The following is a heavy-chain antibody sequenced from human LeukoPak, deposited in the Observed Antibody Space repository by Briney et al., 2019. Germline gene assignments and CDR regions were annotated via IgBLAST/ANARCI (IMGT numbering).Heavy chain of an antibody. CDR1: GFTFSSYD. V-gene: IGHV3-30*02. CDR2: VRYDGSNK. D-gene: IGHD4-17*01. Sequence: GGSLRLSCAASGFTFSSYDMHWARQAPGKGLEWVAFVRYDGSNKYYADSVKGRFTISRDNSKNTLYLQMNSLRAEDTAIYYCAKDQYGLHYFDYWGQGTLVTVSS. J-gene: IGHJ4*02. CDR3: AKDQYGLHYFDY.